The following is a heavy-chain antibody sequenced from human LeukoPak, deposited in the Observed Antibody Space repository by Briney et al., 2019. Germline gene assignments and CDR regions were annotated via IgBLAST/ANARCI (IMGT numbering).Heavy chain of an antibody. CDR3: ARSTPQEYYYDSSGYNPGDA. J-gene: IGHJ5*02. Sequence: GASVKVSCKASGYTFTSYYMHWVRQAPGQGLEWMGIINPSGGSTSYAQKFQGRVTMTRDTSTSTVYMELSRLRSDDTAVYYCARSTPQEYYYDSSGYNPGDAWGQGTLVTVSS. V-gene: IGHV1-46*01. D-gene: IGHD3-22*01. CDR1: GYTFTSYY. CDR2: INPSGGST.